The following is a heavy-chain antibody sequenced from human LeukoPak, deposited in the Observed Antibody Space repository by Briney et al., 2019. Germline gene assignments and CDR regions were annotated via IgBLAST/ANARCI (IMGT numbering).Heavy chain of an antibody. CDR1: GYTFTYF. CDR2: INPNNGDT. Sequence: GTSVKVSCEASGYTFTYFMHWVRQAPGQGLEWMGWINPNNGDTKYAQEFQGRVTMTTDTSISTAYMELSTLKSDDTAVYYCARGGGAAHFDYWGQGTLVTVSS. CDR3: ARGGGAAHFDY. V-gene: IGHV1-2*02. J-gene: IGHJ4*02. D-gene: IGHD1-26*01.